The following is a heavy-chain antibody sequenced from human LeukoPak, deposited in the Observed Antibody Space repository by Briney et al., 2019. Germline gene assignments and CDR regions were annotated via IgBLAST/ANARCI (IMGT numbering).Heavy chain of an antibody. J-gene: IGHJ4*02. CDR1: GFTFSDYY. D-gene: IGHD5-18*01. V-gene: IGHV3-11*01. Sequence: GGSLRLSCAASGFTFSDYYMSWIRQAPGKGLEWVSYISSSGSTIYYADSVKGRFTISRDNAKNSLYLQMNSLRAEDTAVYYCARGRTDSYGYWRGFDYWGQGTLVTVSS. CDR3: ARGRTDSYGYWRGFDY. CDR2: ISSSGSTI.